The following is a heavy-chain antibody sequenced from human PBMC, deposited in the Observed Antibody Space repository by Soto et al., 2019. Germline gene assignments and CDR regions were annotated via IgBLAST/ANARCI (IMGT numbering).Heavy chain of an antibody. Sequence: QVQLVQSGAEVMKPGSSVKVSCKASGGTFSSYAISWVRQAPGQGLEWMGGIIPIFGTPDYAQKFQGRVTITADESTSTAYMELSSLRSEDTAVYYCAFTLSANYYYGMDVWGQGTTVTVSS. CDR2: IIPIFGTP. CDR3: AFTLSANYYYGMDV. CDR1: GGTFSSYA. D-gene: IGHD3-16*01. J-gene: IGHJ6*02. V-gene: IGHV1-69*12.